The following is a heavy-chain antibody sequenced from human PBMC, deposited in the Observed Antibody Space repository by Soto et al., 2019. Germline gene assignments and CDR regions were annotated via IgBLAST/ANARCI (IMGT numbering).Heavy chain of an antibody. CDR3: ARDLGGWPDY. CDR2: INAGNGNT. Sequence: EASVKVSCKASGFTFTSSAMHLVRQAPGQRLEWMGWINAGNGNTKYSQKFQGRVTITRDTSASTAYMELSSLRSEDTAVYYCARDLGGWPDYWGQGTLVTVSS. CDR1: GFTFTSSA. V-gene: IGHV1-3*01. D-gene: IGHD2-15*01. J-gene: IGHJ4*02.